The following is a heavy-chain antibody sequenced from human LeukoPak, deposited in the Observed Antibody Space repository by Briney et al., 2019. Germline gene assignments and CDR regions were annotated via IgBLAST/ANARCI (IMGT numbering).Heavy chain of an antibody. D-gene: IGHD3-10*01. CDR3: ARLSTWFRVIDY. Sequence: SDTLSLTCTVSGGFITRGTYHWGWIRQPPGKGLEWIGTVHKSGSTYHNPSLKSRVTMSVDTSKNQFSLTLSSVTAADTAVYYCARLSTWFRVIDYWGQGTLVTVSS. J-gene: IGHJ4*02. CDR1: GGFITRGTYH. V-gene: IGHV4-39*01. CDR2: VHKSGST.